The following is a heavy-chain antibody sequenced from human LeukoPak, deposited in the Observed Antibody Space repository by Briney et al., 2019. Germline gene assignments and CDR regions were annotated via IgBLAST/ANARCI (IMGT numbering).Heavy chain of an antibody. CDR3: ARAYGDYKNWFDP. CDR2: ISWNSGSI. D-gene: IGHD4-17*01. V-gene: IGHV3-9*01. CDR1: GFTFDDYA. Sequence: PGGSLRLSCAASGFTFDDYAMHWVRQAPGKGLEWVSGISWNSGSIGYADSVKGRFTISRDNAKNSLYLQMNSLRAEDTAVYYCARAYGDYKNWFDPWGQGTLVTVSS. J-gene: IGHJ5*02.